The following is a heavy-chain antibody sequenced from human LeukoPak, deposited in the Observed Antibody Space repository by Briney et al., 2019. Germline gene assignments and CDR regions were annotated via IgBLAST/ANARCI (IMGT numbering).Heavy chain of an antibody. V-gene: IGHV5-51*01. CDR2: IYVGDSDI. CDR1: GYRFTSHW. D-gene: IGHD5-18*01. Sequence: GESLKISCKGAGYRFTSHWIGWVRQTPGKGLEWIGIIYVGDSDIRYSPSFQGQVTISADRSISTAYLQWNSLKTSDSAMYYCAMGSAESGYYGWFDLWGQGTLVIVSS. CDR3: AMGSAESGYYGWFDL. J-gene: IGHJ5*02.